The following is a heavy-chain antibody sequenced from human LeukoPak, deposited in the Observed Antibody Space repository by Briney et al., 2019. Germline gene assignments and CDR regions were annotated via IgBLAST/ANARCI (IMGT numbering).Heavy chain of an antibody. CDR1: GGSISSSSYY. CDR3: ARHRYRLLWFGAPQDASDI. V-gene: IGHV4-39*01. D-gene: IGHD3-10*01. J-gene: IGHJ3*02. CDR2: IYYSGST. Sequence: SETLSLTCTVSGGSISSSSYYWGWIRQPPGKGLEWIGSIYYSGSTYYNPSLKSRVTISVDTSKNQFSLKLSSVTAADTAVYYCARHRYRLLWFGAPQDASDIWGQGTMVTVSS.